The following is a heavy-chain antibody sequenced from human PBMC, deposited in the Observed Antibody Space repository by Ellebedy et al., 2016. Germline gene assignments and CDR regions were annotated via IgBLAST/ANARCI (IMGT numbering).Heavy chain of an antibody. CDR2: INHSGST. J-gene: IGHJ4*02. V-gene: IGHV4-34*01. CDR3: ARESLVLGVIAY. D-gene: IGHD3-10*01. Sequence: SETLSLXXAVYGGSFSGYYWSWIRQPPGKGLEWIGEINHSGSTNYNPSLKSRVTISVDTSKNQFSLQLSSVTAADTAVYYCARESLVLGVIAYWGQGILVTVSS. CDR1: GGSFSGYY.